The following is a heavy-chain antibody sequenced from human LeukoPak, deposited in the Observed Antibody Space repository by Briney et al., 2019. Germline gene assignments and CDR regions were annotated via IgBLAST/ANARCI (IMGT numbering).Heavy chain of an antibody. D-gene: IGHD1-26*01. J-gene: IGHJ6*03. CDR3: AREWVYHYMDV. CDR2: IYITGST. V-gene: IGHV4-4*07. Sequence: SETLSLTCTVSGGSISGYCWSWIRQPAGKGLEWLGRIYITGSTNHNPSLKSRVTMSVDTSKNQFSLKLSSVTAADTAVYYCAREWVYHYMDVWGKGTTVTVSS. CDR1: GGSISGYC.